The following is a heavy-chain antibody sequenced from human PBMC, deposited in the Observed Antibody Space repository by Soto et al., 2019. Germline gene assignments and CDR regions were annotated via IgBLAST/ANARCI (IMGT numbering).Heavy chain of an antibody. J-gene: IGHJ6*02. V-gene: IGHV1-69*08. CDR1: GGNRYT. Sequence: QVQLVQSGAEVKKPGSSVKVSCKGSGGNRYTITWVRQAPGQGLEWMGRIIPMFGIATYAQNFQGRVTISADKSTITDYKELTCLTSKDTAVYHCSTDSGRSDVVPTAISALDVWGQGTTVTVSS. D-gene: IGHD2-2*01. CDR2: IIPMFGIA. CDR3: STDSGRSDVVPTAISALDV.